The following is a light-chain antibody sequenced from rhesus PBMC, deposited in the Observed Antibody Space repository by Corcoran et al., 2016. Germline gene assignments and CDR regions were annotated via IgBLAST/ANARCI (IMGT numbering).Light chain of an antibody. V-gene: IGKV1-28*02. CDR3: LHHNGYPLT. CDR1: QGISSY. CDR2: GAS. J-gene: IGKJ4*01. Sequence: DIQMTQSPSSLSASVGDTVTITCRASQGISSYLNWFQQKPGKAPKLLIYGASSLESGVPSRFSGSGSGTDFTLTISSLQPEDVATYYCLHHNGYPLTFGGGTKVEIK.